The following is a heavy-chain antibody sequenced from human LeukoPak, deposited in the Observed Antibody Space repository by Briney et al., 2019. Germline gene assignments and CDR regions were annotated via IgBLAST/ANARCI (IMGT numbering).Heavy chain of an antibody. J-gene: IGHJ4*02. CDR1: GFTFSSYS. V-gene: IGHV3-21*01. Sequence: GGSLRLSCAASGFTFSSYSMNWVRQAPGKGLEWVSSIISSSSYIYYADSVKGRSTISRDNAKNSLYLQMNSLRAEDTAVYYCARGRYCSSTSCYMGGDYWGQGTLVTVSS. D-gene: IGHD2-2*02. CDR3: ARGRYCSSTSCYMGGDY. CDR2: IISSSSYI.